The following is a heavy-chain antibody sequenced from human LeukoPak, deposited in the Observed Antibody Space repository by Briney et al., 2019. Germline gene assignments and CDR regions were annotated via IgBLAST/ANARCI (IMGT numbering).Heavy chain of an antibody. Sequence: KSSETLSPTCTVSGGSISSSSYYWGWIRQPPGKGLEWIGSIYYSGSTYYNPSLKSRVTISVDTSKNQFSLKLSSVTAADTAVYYCARRRGHIRRGTGAFDIWGQGTMVTVSS. V-gene: IGHV4-39*07. CDR3: ARRRGHIRRGTGAFDI. J-gene: IGHJ3*02. CDR2: IYYSGST. CDR1: GGSISSSSYY. D-gene: IGHD1-1*01.